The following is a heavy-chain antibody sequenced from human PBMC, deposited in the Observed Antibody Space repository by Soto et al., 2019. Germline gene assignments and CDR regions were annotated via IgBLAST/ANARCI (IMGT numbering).Heavy chain of an antibody. CDR3: ARGSHSPGIAVAGYYY. CDR2: IIPIFGTP. Sequence: VASVKVSCKASGVPFSRYAISWVRQAPGQGLEWMGGIIPIFGTPNYAQKFQGRVTITADESTSTAYMELSSLTSEDTAIYYCARGSHSPGIAVAGYYYWGQGTLVTVSS. J-gene: IGHJ4*02. D-gene: IGHD6-19*01. CDR1: GVPFSRYA. V-gene: IGHV1-69*13.